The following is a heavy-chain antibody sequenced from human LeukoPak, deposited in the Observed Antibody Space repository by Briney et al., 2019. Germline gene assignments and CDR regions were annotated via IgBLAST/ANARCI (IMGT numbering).Heavy chain of an antibody. D-gene: IGHD3-16*01. CDR1: GFTFSSYE. CDR2: ISSSGSTI. Sequence: GGSLRLSCAASGFTFSSYEMNWVRQAPGKGLVSVSYISSSGSTIYYADSVKGRFTISRDNAKNSLYLQMNSLRAEDTAVYYCARDHYDSYYMDVWGKGTTVTVSS. V-gene: IGHV3-48*03. J-gene: IGHJ6*03. CDR3: ARDHYDSYYMDV.